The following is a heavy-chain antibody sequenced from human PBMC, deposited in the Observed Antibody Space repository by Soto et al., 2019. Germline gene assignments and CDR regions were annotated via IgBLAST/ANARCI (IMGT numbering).Heavy chain of an antibody. CDR2: IDWDGEK. V-gene: IGHV2-70*04. CDR1: GFSLTSNEMR. D-gene: IGHD1-1*01. J-gene: IGHJ4*02. CDR3: ARTTNTGTDY. Sequence: SGPTLVNPTQTLTLTCTFSGFSLTSNEMRVTWIRQPPGKALEWLARIDWDGEKFYSSSLRTRLTISKDSSKNQVVLTVTNMDPVDTATYYCARTTNTGTDYWGQGILVTVSS.